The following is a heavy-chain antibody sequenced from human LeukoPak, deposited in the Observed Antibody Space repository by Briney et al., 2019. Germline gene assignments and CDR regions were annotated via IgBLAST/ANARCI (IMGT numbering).Heavy chain of an antibody. CDR3: ARGWQQLPRVLRAYYFDY. CDR1: GFTFSSYA. CDR2: ISYDGSNK. V-gene: IGHV3-30-3*01. J-gene: IGHJ4*02. Sequence: GGSLRLSCAASGFTFSSYAMHWVRQAPGKGLEWAAVISYDGSNKYYGDSGRGRFTISSDNSKHTLYLQMNSLRAEDTAVYYCARGWQQLPRVLRAYYFDYWGQGTLVTVSS. D-gene: IGHD6-13*01.